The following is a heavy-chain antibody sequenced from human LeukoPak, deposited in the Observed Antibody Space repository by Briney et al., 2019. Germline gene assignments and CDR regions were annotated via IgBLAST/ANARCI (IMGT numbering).Heavy chain of an antibody. D-gene: IGHD1-26*01. V-gene: IGHV3-49*04. Sequence: GRSLRLSCTASGFTFGDYAMNWVRQAPGKGLEWVGFIRSKVYSGTTEYAASVKGRFTISRDDSKSIAYLQMNSLKTEDTAVYYCTRGRRATHDYWGQGTLVTVSS. CDR1: GFTFGDYA. CDR2: IRSKVYSGTT. J-gene: IGHJ4*02. CDR3: TRGRRATHDY.